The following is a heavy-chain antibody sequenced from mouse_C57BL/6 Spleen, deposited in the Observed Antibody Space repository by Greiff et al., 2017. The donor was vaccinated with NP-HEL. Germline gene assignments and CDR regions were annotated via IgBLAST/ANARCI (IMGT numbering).Heavy chain of an antibody. CDR3: AREVPVYYLDY. CDR2: ISYDGSN. V-gene: IGHV3-6*01. J-gene: IGHJ2*01. D-gene: IGHD5-1*01. CDR1: GYSITSGYY. Sequence: EVQLQQSGPGLVKPSQSLSLTCSVTGYSITSGYYWNWIRQFPGNKLEWMGYISYDGSNNYNPSLKNLISITRDTSKNQFFLKLNSVTTEDTATYYCAREVPVYYLDYWGQGTTLTVSS.